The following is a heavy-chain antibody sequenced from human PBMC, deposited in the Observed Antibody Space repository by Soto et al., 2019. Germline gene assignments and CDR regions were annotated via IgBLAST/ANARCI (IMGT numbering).Heavy chain of an antibody. CDR3: AKGGSGSGSYYFYYYYGMDV. D-gene: IGHD3-10*01. CDR2: ISGSGGST. V-gene: IGHV3-23*01. CDR1: GFTFSSYA. J-gene: IGHJ6*02. Sequence: PGGSLRLSCAASGFTFSSYAMSWVRQAPGKGLEWVSAISGSGGSTYYADSVKGRFTISRDNPKNTLYLQMNSLRAEDTAVYYCAKGGSGSGSYYFYYYYGMDVWGQGTTVTVSS.